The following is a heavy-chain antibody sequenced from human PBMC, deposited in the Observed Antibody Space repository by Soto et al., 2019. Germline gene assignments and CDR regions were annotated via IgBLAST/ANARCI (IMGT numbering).Heavy chain of an antibody. CDR3: ERVRTEIYYGMDV. J-gene: IGHJ6*01. CDR2: IKYDESEK. CDR1: GFTFRTYW. V-gene: IGHV3-7*05. Sequence: EVQLVESGGGLVQPGGSLRLSCVASGFTFRTYWMAWVRQAPEKGLEWVANIKYDESEKYYVDSVKGRFTVSRDNARNSLFVQMNSLRAEDTAVYYCERVRTEIYYGMDVWGQGTTVTVSS.